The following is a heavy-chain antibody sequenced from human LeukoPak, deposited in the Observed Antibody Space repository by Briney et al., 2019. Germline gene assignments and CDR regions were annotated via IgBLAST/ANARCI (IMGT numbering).Heavy chain of an antibody. CDR2: IRYDGSNK. V-gene: IGHV3-30*02. J-gene: IGHJ4*02. CDR3: AKDHLDYYGSGSYPSR. Sequence: PGGSLRLSCAASGFTFSSYGMHWVRQAPGKGLEWVAFIRYDGSNKYYADSVKGRFTISRDNSKNTLYLQMNSLRAEDTAVYYCAKDHLDYYGSGSYPSRWGQGTLVTVSS. D-gene: IGHD3-10*01. CDR1: GFTFSSYG.